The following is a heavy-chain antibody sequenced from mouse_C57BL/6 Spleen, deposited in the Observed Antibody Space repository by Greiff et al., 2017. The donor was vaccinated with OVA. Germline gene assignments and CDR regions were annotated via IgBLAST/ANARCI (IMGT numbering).Heavy chain of an antibody. CDR2: IWRGGST. D-gene: IGHD2-2*01. J-gene: IGHJ3*01. CDR1: GFSLTSYG. CDR3: AKSGEGYDEFAY. Sequence: VKVVESGPGLVQPSQSLSITCTVSGFSLTSYGVHWVRQSPGKGLEWLGVIWRGGSTDYNAAFMSRLSITKDNSKSQVFFKMNSLQADDTAIYYCAKSGEGYDEFAYWGQGTLVTVSA. V-gene: IGHV2-5*01.